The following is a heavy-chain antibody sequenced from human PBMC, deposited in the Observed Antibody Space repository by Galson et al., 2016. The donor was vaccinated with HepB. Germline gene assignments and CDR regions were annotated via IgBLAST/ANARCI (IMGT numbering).Heavy chain of an antibody. CDR1: GFTFDDYA. V-gene: IGHV3-9*01. CDR3: AKDRGPVSGTFFHFYAMDV. J-gene: IGHJ6*02. Sequence: SLRLSCAASGFTFDDYAMHWVRQVPGGGLEWVSGISGNSNHRAYGDSVKGRFTISRDNTKNSLSLQMNSLRAEDTALYYCAKDRGPVSGTFFHFYAMDVWGQGTTVIVSS. D-gene: IGHD6-19*01. CDR2: ISGNSNHR.